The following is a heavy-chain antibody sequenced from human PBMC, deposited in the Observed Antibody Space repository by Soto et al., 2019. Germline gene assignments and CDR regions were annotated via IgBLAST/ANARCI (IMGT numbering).Heavy chain of an antibody. Sequence: PSETLPLTCTVSGSSISSIIYYWGWIRQPPGKGLEWIGSIYYSGSTYYNPSLKSRVTISVDTSKNQFSLKLSSVTAADTAVYYCARHQPQMATILPYYYYGMDVWGQGTTVTVSS. V-gene: IGHV4-39*01. CDR3: ARHQPQMATILPYYYYGMDV. D-gene: IGHD5-12*01. CDR1: GSSISSIIYY. CDR2: IYYSGST. J-gene: IGHJ6*02.